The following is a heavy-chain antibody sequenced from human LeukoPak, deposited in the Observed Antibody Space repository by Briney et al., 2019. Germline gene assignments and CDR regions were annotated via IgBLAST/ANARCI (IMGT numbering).Heavy chain of an antibody. Sequence: SETLSLTCTVSGGSISSSTYYWGWIRQPPGKGLEWIGSIYYSGMTYYNPSLKSRFTTSLDTSKNQFSLNLSSVTAADTAVYYCTGELAGTTVDYWGQGTLVTVSS. J-gene: IGHJ4*02. CDR1: GGSISSSTYY. D-gene: IGHD1-7*01. V-gene: IGHV4-39*07. CDR3: TGELAGTTVDY. CDR2: IYYSGMT.